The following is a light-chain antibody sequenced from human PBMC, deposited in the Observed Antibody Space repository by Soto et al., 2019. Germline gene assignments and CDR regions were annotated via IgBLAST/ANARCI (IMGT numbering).Light chain of an antibody. V-gene: IGKV3-11*01. Sequence: EIVLTQSPATLSLSPGERATLSCRASQSVSSYLAWYQQKPGQAPRLLIYDASKRATGIPGRFSGSGSGTDFTLTISSLEPEDFAVYYCQQRSTWPPDELTFGGGTKVEIK. CDR3: QQRSTWPPDELT. CDR1: QSVSSY. J-gene: IGKJ4*01. CDR2: DAS.